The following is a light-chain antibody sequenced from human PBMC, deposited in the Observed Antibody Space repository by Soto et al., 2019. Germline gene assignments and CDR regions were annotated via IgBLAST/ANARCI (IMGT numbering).Light chain of an antibody. J-gene: IGLJ1*01. CDR3: ATWDDSRNGYV. CDR1: TSNIGSNT. V-gene: IGLV1-44*01. CDR2: DKD. Sequence: QSVLTQPPSASGTPGQRVTISASGSTSNIGSNTVSWYQQLPGTAPRLLIYDKDERPSGVPDRFSGSKSATSASLAISGLQPEDEGDYYCATWDDSRNGYVFGPGTKVTVL.